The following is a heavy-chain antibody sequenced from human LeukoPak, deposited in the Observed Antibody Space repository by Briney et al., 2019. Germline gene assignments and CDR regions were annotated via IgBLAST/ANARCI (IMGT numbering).Heavy chain of an antibody. Sequence: GGSLRLSCAASGFTSSSYAMHWVRQAPGKGLEWVAVISYDGSNKYYADSVKGRFTISRDNSKNTLYLQMNSLRAEDTAVYYCARDLPNYYDSSGYFDYWGQGTLVTVSS. CDR2: ISYDGSNK. CDR1: GFTSSSYA. CDR3: ARDLPNYYDSSGYFDY. D-gene: IGHD3-22*01. V-gene: IGHV3-30-3*01. J-gene: IGHJ4*02.